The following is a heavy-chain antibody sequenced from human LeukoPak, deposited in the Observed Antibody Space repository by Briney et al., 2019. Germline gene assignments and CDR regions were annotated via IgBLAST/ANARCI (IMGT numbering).Heavy chain of an antibody. V-gene: IGHV3-23*01. Sequence: GGSLRHSCAASGFTFSSYAMSWVRQAPGKGLEWVSGVSSTGGSTYYADSVKGRFTISRDNSKNTLSLQMSSLRAEDTAVYYCAKDTYSSSSPGSDYWGQGTLVTVSS. CDR1: GFTFSSYA. J-gene: IGHJ4*02. D-gene: IGHD6-6*01. CDR2: VSSTGGST. CDR3: AKDTYSSSSPGSDY.